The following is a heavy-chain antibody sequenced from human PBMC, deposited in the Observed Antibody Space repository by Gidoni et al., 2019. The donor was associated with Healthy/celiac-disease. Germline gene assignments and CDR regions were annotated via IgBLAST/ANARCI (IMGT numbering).Heavy chain of an antibody. J-gene: IGHJ4*02. CDR2: IYHSGGT. CDR3: ASWVGAYDY. Sequence: QVQLQESGPGLVKPSETLSLTCTVSGYSISSGYYWGWIRQPPGKGLEWIGSIYHSGGTYYNPSLKSRVTISVDTSMNQFSLKLSSVTAADTAVYYCASWVGAYDYWGQGTLVTVSS. D-gene: IGHD1-26*01. CDR1: GYSISSGYY. V-gene: IGHV4-38-2*02.